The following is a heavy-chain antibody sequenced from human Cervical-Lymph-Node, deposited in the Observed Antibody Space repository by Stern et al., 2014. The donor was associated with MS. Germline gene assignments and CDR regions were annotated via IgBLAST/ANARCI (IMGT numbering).Heavy chain of an antibody. J-gene: IGHJ4*02. V-gene: IGHV4-59*01. Sequence: MQLVESGPGLVKPSETLSLTCTVSGGSLNNYYWSWIRQPPGKGLEWIGYAHYNGSTNYNPSLRSRVTISVDTSNNQFSLNLTSVTAADTALYFCARGRGSFWGQGTLVTVSS. CDR2: AHYNGST. D-gene: IGHD6-25*01. CDR1: GGSLNNYY. CDR3: ARGRGSF.